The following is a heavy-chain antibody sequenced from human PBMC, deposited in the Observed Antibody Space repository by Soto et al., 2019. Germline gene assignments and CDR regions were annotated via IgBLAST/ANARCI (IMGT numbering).Heavy chain of an antibody. J-gene: IGHJ4*02. D-gene: IGHD5-18*01. V-gene: IGHV3-30-3*01. CDR1: GFTFSSYT. CDR2: ISNDGSKT. CDR3: SRGGTRGFSYRADEY. Sequence: GGSLSLTCAASGFTFSSYTVHWGRQAPGKGLEGVAVISNDGSKTYYADSVKGRFTISRDNSKNTLYLQMNSLTAEDTAVYYFSRGGTRGFSYRADEYLGQGTLVNV.